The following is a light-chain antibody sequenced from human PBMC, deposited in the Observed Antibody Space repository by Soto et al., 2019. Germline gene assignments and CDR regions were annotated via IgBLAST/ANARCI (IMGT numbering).Light chain of an antibody. Sequence: QSALTQPASVSASPGQSITISCTGTSSDVRGYNYVSWYQQRPGKVPKLMIYGVTNRPSGVSNRFSGSKSGNTASLTISGLQAEDEADYYCSSYTTSGTRVFGGGTKLTVL. V-gene: IGLV2-14*01. CDR1: SSDVRGYNY. CDR2: GVT. J-gene: IGLJ2*01. CDR3: SSYTTSGTRV.